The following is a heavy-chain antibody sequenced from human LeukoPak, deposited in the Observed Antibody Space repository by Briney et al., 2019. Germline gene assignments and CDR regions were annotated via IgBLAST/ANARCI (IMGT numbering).Heavy chain of an antibody. CDR1: GGSISSYY. V-gene: IGHV4-59*01. CDR3: ARVLSSSWSVDV. D-gene: IGHD6-13*01. J-gene: IGHJ6*04. Sequence: SETLSLTCTVSGGSISSYYWSWIRQPPGKGLEWIGYIYYSGSTNYNPSLKSRVTISADTSKNQFSLKLRSVTAADTAVYYCARVLSSSWSVDVWGKGTTVTISS. CDR2: IYYSGST.